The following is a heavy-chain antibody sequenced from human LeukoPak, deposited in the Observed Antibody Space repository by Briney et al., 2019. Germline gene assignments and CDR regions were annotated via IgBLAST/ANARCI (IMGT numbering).Heavy chain of an antibody. CDR3: AKDTRNSSSWYWSWFDP. D-gene: IGHD6-13*01. CDR2: ISWNSGSI. J-gene: IGHJ5*02. Sequence: GRSLRLSCAASGFTFDDYAMHWVRQAPGKGLEWVSAISWNSGSIGYADSVKGRFTISRDNAKNSLYLQMNSLRAEDTALYYCAKDTRNSSSWYWSWFDPWGQGTLVTVSS. V-gene: IGHV3-9*01. CDR1: GFTFDDYA.